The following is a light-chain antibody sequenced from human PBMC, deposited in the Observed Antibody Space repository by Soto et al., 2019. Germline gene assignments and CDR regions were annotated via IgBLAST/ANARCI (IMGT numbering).Light chain of an antibody. CDR3: QQSYSTPQT. CDR2: AAS. J-gene: IGKJ1*01. Sequence: DIQMTQSPSSLSASVGDKVTNTCRASQSISSYLNWYQQKPGKAPKLLIYAASSLQSGVSSRFSGSGSGTDFTLTISSLQPEDFATYYCQQSYSTPQTFGQGTKVDIK. V-gene: IGKV1-39*01. CDR1: QSISSY.